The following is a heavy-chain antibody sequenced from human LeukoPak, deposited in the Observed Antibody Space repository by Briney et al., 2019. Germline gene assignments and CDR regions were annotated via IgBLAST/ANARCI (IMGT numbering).Heavy chain of an antibody. J-gene: IGHJ4*02. CDR1: GGTFSSYA. Sequence: SVTVSCKASGGTFSSYAISWVRQAPGQGLEWMGGIIPIFGTANYAQKFQGRVTITADESTSTAYMELSSLRSEDTAVYYCARGGVEASPKHDSSGYYPPFDYWGRGTLVTVSS. CDR2: IIPIFGTA. CDR3: ARGGVEASPKHDSSGYYPPFDY. D-gene: IGHD3-22*01. V-gene: IGHV1-69*01.